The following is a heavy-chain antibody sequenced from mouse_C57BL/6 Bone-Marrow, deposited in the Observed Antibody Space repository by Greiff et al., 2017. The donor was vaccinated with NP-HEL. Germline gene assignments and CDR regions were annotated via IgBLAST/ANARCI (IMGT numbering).Heavy chain of an antibody. CDR1: GYTLTSYT. J-gene: IGHJ3*01. CDR3: ARAAVATRPWFAY. CDR2: INPSSGYT. D-gene: IGHD1-1*01. Sequence: QVQLKQSGAELARPGASVKMSCKASGYTLTSYTMHWVKQRPGQGLEWIGYINPSSGYTKSNQKFKDKATLTAEKSSSTAYMQLSSLTSEDSAVYYSARAAVATRPWFAYWGQGTLVTVSA. V-gene: IGHV1-4*01.